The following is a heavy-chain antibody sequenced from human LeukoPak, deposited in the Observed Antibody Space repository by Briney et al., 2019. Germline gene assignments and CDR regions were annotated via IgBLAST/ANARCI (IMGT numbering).Heavy chain of an antibody. CDR2: ITGSGGST. V-gene: IGHV3-23*01. CDR3: AKRFTADTSGISWFDP. CDR1: GFTFSSYA. J-gene: IGHJ5*02. D-gene: IGHD3-16*01. Sequence: GGSLRLSCAASGFTFSSYAMSWVRQAPGKGLEWVSVITGSGGSTYHANSVKGRFTISRDNSKNTLCLQMNSLRAEDTAVFYCAKRFTADTSGISWFDPWGQGTLVTVSS.